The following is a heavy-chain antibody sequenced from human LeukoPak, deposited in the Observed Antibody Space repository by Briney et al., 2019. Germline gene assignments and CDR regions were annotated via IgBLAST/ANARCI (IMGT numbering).Heavy chain of an antibody. CDR1: GGSISSYY. Sequence: SETLSLTCTVSGGSISSYYWSWIRQPPGKGLEWIGYIYYSGSTNYNPSLKSRVTISVDTSKNQFSLKLSSVTAADTAVYYCARGAPYYDYVWGSYRYYYFDYWGQGTLVTVSS. D-gene: IGHD3-16*02. J-gene: IGHJ4*02. CDR3: ARGAPYYDYVWGSYRYYYFDY. V-gene: IGHV4-59*01. CDR2: IYYSGST.